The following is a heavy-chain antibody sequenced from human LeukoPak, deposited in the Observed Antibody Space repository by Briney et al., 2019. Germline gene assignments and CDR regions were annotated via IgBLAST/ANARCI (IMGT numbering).Heavy chain of an antibody. CDR2: IYYSGST. Sequence: SETLSLTCTVSGGSISSSSYYWGWIRQPPGKGLEWIGSIYYSGSTNYNPSLKSRVTISVDTSKNQFSLKLSSVTAADTAVYYCATLAAAGTPDYWGQGTLVTVSS. CDR3: ATLAAAGTPDY. J-gene: IGHJ4*02. CDR1: GGSISSSSYY. D-gene: IGHD6-13*01. V-gene: IGHV4-39*07.